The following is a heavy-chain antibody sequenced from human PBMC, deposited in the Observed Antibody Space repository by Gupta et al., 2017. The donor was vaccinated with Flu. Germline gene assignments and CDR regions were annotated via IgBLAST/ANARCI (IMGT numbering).Heavy chain of an antibody. D-gene: IGHD3-3*01. CDR1: SSYS. Sequence: SSYSMSWVRQAPGKGLEWVSTITRNCDKTFYAASVKGRFTISRDNSKNTLYMQINGLRADDTADYYCAKDQAGGFYSEFDYWGQGTLVTVSS. V-gene: IGHV3-23*01. J-gene: IGHJ4*02. CDR3: AKDQAGGFYSEFDY. CDR2: ITRNCDKT.